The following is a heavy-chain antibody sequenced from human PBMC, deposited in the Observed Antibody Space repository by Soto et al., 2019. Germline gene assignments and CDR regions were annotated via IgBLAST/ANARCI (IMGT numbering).Heavy chain of an antibody. CDR2: ISESGGTI. V-gene: IGHV3-23*01. CDR3: VKQIRQGWSPFDY. J-gene: IGHJ4*02. D-gene: IGHD3-3*01. CDR1: GFTFSSSA. Sequence: EVQLLESGGGLVHPGGSLRLSCAASGFTFSSSAMTWARQAPGKGLEWVSAISESGGTIFYADSVKGRFTVSRDNSRNTLYLQMNSLRADDTAGYYWVKQIRQGWSPFDYWGQGTLVTVSS.